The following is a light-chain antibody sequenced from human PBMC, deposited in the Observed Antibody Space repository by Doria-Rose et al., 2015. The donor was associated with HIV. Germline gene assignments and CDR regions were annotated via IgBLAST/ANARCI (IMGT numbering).Light chain of an antibody. CDR3: QQFNSYPHT. CDR2: DAS. J-gene: IGKJ3*01. Sequence: RASPGISSALAWYQLKPGKTPKLLIYDASTLGSGVLSRFSGSGSGTDFTLTISSLQPEDFATYCCQQFNSYPHTFGPGTKVDVK. V-gene: IGKV1-13*02. CDR1: PGISSA.